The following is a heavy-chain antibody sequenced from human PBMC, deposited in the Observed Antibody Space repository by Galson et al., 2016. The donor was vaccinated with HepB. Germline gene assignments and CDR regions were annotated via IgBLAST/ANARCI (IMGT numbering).Heavy chain of an antibody. J-gene: IGHJ4*02. CDR1: GFPFSYYS. V-gene: IGHV3-30-3*01. D-gene: IGHD2-2*01. CDR3: ARDKPRPRVVGNYFDY. CDR2: ISYDGNNE. Sequence: SLRLSCAASGFPFSYYSMHWVRQAPGRGLEWVAVISYDGNNEYYADSVKGRFTISRDTSKNTLYLQMNSLRAEDTAVYYCARDKPRPRVVGNYFDYWGQGTLVTVAS.